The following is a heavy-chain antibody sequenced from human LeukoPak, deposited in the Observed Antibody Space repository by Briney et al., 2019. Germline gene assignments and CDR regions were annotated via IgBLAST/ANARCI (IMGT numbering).Heavy chain of an antibody. Sequence: SETLSLTCTVSGGSISSYYWSWIRQPPGKGLEWIGYIYYSGSTNYNPSLKSRVTISVDTSKNQFSLKLSSVIAADTAVYYCAREGLERSYMDVWGKGTTVTVSS. J-gene: IGHJ6*03. V-gene: IGHV4-59*01. CDR3: AREGLERSYMDV. CDR1: GGSISSYY. D-gene: IGHD3-16*01. CDR2: IYYSGST.